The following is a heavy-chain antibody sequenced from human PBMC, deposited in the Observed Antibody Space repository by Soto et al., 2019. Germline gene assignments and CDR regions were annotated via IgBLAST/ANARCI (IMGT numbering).Heavy chain of an antibody. V-gene: IGHV4-4*02. Sequence: PSETLSLTCAVSGGSISSSNWWSWVRQPPGKGLEWIGEIYHSGSTYSNPSLKSRVTISRDTSKNQFSLKLTSVTAADTALYYCGKVLVGATGHTDSDSWGPGTLVTVSS. D-gene: IGHD2-15*01. CDR1: GGSISSSNW. J-gene: IGHJ4*02. CDR2: IYHSGST. CDR3: GKVLVGATGHTDSDS.